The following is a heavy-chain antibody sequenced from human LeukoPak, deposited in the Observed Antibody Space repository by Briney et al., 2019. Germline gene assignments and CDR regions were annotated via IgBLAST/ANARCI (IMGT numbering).Heavy chain of an antibody. CDR3: ARDPPGCSGGSCYPSYYFDY. CDR2: INPSGGST. Sequence: ASVKVSCKASGYTFTSYYMHWVRQAPGQGLEWMGIINPSGGSTSYAQKFQGRVTMTRDTSTSTVYMELRSLRSEDTAVYYCARDPPGCSGGSCYPSYYFDYWGQGTLVTVSS. V-gene: IGHV1-46*01. J-gene: IGHJ4*02. D-gene: IGHD2-15*01. CDR1: GYTFTSYY.